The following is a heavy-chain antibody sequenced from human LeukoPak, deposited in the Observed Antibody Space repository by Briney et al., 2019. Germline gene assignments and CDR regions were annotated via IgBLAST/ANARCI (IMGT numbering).Heavy chain of an antibody. D-gene: IGHD2-21*01. Sequence: GASVKVSCKASGYTFTSYAMHWVRQAPGQRLEWMGWINAGNGNTKYSQKFQGRVTIIRDTSASTAYMELSSLRSEDTAVYYCARGGIPEAFDIWGQGTMVTVSS. CDR3: ARGGIPEAFDI. CDR1: GYTFTSYA. CDR2: INAGNGNT. J-gene: IGHJ3*02. V-gene: IGHV1-3*01.